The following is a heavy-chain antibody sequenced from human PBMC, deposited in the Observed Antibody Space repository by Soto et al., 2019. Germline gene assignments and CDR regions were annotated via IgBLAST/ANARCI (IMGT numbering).Heavy chain of an antibody. CDR2: IYYSGTT. V-gene: IGHV4-61*08. CDR1: GDCVRSSGFS. Sequence: PSESLSLTCAVSGDCVRSSGFSWSWIRQPPGKGLEWIGYIYYSGTTNYNPSLKSRVTISVDTSKNQFSLKLSSVTAADTAVYYCARHRYSYGSYYFDYWGQGTLVTVSS. J-gene: IGHJ4*02. CDR3: ARHRYSYGSYYFDY. D-gene: IGHD5-18*01.